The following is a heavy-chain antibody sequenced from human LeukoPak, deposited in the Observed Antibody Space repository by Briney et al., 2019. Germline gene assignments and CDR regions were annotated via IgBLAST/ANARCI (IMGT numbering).Heavy chain of an antibody. CDR3: ARDLTMIRGGNNWFDP. D-gene: IGHD3-10*01. V-gene: IGHV4-4*07. CDR2: IYTSGST. J-gene: IGHJ5*02. Sequence: SETLSLTCAVYGGSFSGYYWSWIRQPAGKGLEWIGRIYTSGSTSYNPSLKSRVTMSVDTSKNQFSLKLSSVTAADTAVYYCARDLTMIRGGNNWFDPWGQGTLVTVSS. CDR1: GGSFSGYY.